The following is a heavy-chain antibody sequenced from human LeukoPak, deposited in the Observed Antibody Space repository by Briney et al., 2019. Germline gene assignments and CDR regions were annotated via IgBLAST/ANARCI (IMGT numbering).Heavy chain of an antibody. D-gene: IGHD6-19*01. CDR1: GYTFTGYY. J-gene: IGHJ4*02. CDR3: ARFAVHRRITVAGQFGLDY. V-gene: IGHV1-2*02. Sequence: ASVKVSCKASGYTFTGYYIHWVRQAPGQGLEWMGWINPNSGDTNYAQKFQGRVTMTRDTSISTAYMELSRLRSDDTAVYYCARFAVHRRITVAGQFGLDYWGQGTLVSVSS. CDR2: INPNSGDT.